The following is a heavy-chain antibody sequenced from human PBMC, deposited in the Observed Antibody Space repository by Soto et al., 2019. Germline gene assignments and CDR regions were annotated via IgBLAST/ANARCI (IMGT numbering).Heavy chain of an antibody. J-gene: IGHJ6*03. Sequence: QVQLVQSGAEVKKPGSSVKVSCKASGGTFSSYTISWVRQAPGQGLEWMGRIIPILGIANYAQKFQGRVTITADKSTSTAYMELSSLRSEDTAVYYCARYTLPGYCSSTSCYGTDYYYYYMDVWGKGTTVTVSS. CDR2: IIPILGIA. D-gene: IGHD2-2*01. V-gene: IGHV1-69*02. CDR3: ARYTLPGYCSSTSCYGTDYYYYYMDV. CDR1: GGTFSSYT.